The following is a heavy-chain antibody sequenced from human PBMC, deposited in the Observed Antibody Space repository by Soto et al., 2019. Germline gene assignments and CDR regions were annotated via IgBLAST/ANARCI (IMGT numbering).Heavy chain of an antibody. CDR2: ISSDGSDK. D-gene: IGHD6-19*01. J-gene: IGHJ4*02. CDR1: GSTFSSYG. CDR3: AKDHPSAPGWSLDY. V-gene: IGHV3-30*18. Sequence: GGSLRLSCAASGSTFSSYGMHWVRQAPGKGLEWVAVISSDGSDKYYADSVKGRFTISRDNSKNTLFLLMNSLRAEDTALYYCAKDHPSAPGWSLDYWGQGILVTVSS.